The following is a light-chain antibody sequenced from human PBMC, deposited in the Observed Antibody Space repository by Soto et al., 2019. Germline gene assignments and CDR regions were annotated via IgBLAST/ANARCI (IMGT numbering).Light chain of an antibody. CDR2: DVS. Sequence: QSVLTQPASVSGSPGQSITISCTGTSSDVCGYNYVSWYQQHPGKAPKFMIYDVSNRPSGVSNRFSGSKSGNTASLTISGLQAEDEADYYCSSYTTSNFPQIAFGTGTKVTV. CDR3: SSYTTSNFPQIA. CDR1: SSDVCGYNY. J-gene: IGLJ1*01. V-gene: IGLV2-14*01.